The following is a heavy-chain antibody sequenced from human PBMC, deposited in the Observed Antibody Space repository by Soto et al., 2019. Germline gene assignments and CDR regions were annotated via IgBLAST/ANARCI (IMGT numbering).Heavy chain of an antibody. CDR1: GFSISDYW. Sequence: EVQLVESGGFVVQPGGSLRLSCAASGFSISDYWMSWVRQAPGKGLEWVGNINEDGSEENYVDSVKGRFTISRDNARNSLYLQMNSLRVEDTAVYYCCHTWVGGQGTLVTVSS. CDR2: INEDGSEE. D-gene: IGHD1-26*01. CDR3: CHTWV. J-gene: IGHJ4*02. V-gene: IGHV3-7*01.